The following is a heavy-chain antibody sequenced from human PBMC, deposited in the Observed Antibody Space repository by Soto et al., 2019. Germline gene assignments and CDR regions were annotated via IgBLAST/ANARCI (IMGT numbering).Heavy chain of an antibody. CDR2: ISGRGVDT. Sequence: LRLSCSASGFSFSSLAMSWVRQAPGKGLEWVSSISGRGVDTLYADSVKGRFTISRDNSRNTLYLQVNSLRAEDTAVYYCAKDQTDVTLFDYWGQGTLVTVSS. V-gene: IGHV3-23*01. CDR1: GFSFSSLA. D-gene: IGHD2-21*02. CDR3: AKDQTDVTLFDY. J-gene: IGHJ4*02.